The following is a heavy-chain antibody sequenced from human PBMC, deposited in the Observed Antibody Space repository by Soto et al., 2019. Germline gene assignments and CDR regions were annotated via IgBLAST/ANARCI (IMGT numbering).Heavy chain of an antibody. CDR1: GYSFTNYY. CDR2: INPIGGVT. CDR3: ARGGGISTPVNWFDP. Sequence: ASVKVSCKASGYSFTNYYMHWVRQAPGQGLEWMGIINPIGGVTNYTQKFQGRVAMTGDTSTSTFYMELNSLRSEDTALFYFARGGGISTPVNWFDPWGQGTQVTVSS. V-gene: IGHV1-46*03. D-gene: IGHD3-16*01. J-gene: IGHJ5*02.